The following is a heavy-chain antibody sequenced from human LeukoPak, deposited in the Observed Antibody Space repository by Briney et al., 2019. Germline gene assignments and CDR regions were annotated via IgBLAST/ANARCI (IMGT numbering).Heavy chain of an antibody. CDR3: ARDLVVSQSVGASEKVDC. CDR2: ISSSSSYI. CDR1: GFTFSNYD. Sequence: GGSLRLSCAASGFTFSNYDMNWVRPAPGKGLEWVSSISSSSSYIYYSDSVRGRFAMSRDNAKNSLYLQMNSLRTEDTAVYCCARDLVVSQSVGASEKVDCWGQGTLVTVSS. V-gene: IGHV3-21*01. D-gene: IGHD1-26*01. J-gene: IGHJ4*02.